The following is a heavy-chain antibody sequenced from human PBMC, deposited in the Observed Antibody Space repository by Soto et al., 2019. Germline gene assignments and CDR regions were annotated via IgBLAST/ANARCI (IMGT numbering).Heavy chain of an antibody. D-gene: IGHD3-22*01. Sequence: GGSLRLSCAASGFTFSSYAMSWVRQAPGKGLEWVSAISGSGGSTYYADSVKGRFTISRDNSKNTLYLQMNSLRAEDTAVYYCAKDQGPYYYDSRGYCHGGRALDIWGQGTMVTVSS. CDR1: GFTFSSYA. V-gene: IGHV3-23*01. J-gene: IGHJ3*02. CDR2: ISGSGGST. CDR3: AKDQGPYYYDSRGYCHGGRALDI.